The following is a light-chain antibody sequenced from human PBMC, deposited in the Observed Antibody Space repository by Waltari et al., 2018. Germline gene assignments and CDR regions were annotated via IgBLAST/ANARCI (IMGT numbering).Light chain of an antibody. V-gene: IGKV1-33*01. Sequence: DIQMTQSPSSLSASVGDRVTITCQSSHDITNYLNWYQQKPGKPPKLLIYDASNLETEVPSRFSGSGSGTDFTLTIISLQPEDVATYYCQQYDNLRLSFGGGTKVAI. CDR2: DAS. J-gene: IGKJ4*01. CDR1: HDITNY. CDR3: QQYDNLRLS.